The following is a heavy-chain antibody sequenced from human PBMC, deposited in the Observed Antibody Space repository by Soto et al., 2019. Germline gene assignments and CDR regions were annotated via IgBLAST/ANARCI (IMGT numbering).Heavy chain of an antibody. CDR2: LYFYGSA. Sequence: EVRLVETGGGLIQPGGSLRLSCVVSGFALSNNRMTWVRQVPGQGLEWVSDLYFYGSANYADSVRGRFTISKDDSKNTLYLQMNNARADDTAVYYCARVGTSESFFDYWGQGTLVTVSP. V-gene: IGHV3-53*02. D-gene: IGHD7-27*01. CDR3: ARVGTSESFFDY. CDR1: GFALSNNR. J-gene: IGHJ4*02.